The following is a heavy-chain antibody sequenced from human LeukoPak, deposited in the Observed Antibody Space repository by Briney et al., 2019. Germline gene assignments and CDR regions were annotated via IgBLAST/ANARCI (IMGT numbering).Heavy chain of an antibody. D-gene: IGHD3-22*01. V-gene: IGHV4-4*07. J-gene: IGHJ4*02. CDR3: AGEMLEYYYDSSGLDY. Sequence: SETLSLTCTVSGGSISSYYWSWIRQPAGKGLEWIGRIYTSGSTNYNPSLNRRVTISVDTSKNQFSLKLSSVTAAAAAVYYCAGEMLEYYYDSSGLDYGGQGTLVTVSS. CDR1: GGSISSYY. CDR2: IYTSGST.